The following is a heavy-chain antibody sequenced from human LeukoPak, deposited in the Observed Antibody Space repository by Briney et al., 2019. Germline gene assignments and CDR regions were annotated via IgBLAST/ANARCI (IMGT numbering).Heavy chain of an antibody. D-gene: IGHD4-17*01. Sequence: GGSLRLSCAASGFSFSSYAMHWFRQAPGKGLEWVAVIWYDGSNQYYADSVRGRFTISRDNSKNTLHLQMNSLRAEDTAAYYCVKSGPDFGDLPSEYYFDFWGQGTLVTVSS. CDR1: GFSFSSYA. J-gene: IGHJ4*02. CDR3: VKSGPDFGDLPSEYYFDF. V-gene: IGHV3-33*06. CDR2: IWYDGSNQ.